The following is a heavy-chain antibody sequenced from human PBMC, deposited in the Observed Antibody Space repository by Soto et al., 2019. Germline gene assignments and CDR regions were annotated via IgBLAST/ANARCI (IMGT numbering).Heavy chain of an antibody. Sequence: QVQLVQAGAEMKRPGASVKVSCKSFGYTFTGYSIHWVRQAPGQGLEWMGWLNPDGGGTDYAEKFEDWLTMTRDTSIGTAYMELSRLKSDDTAISYCVRGMTYTQPPRDAFNIWGQGTVVTVSS. CDR2: LNPDGGGT. V-gene: IGHV1-2*04. CDR1: GYTFTGYS. D-gene: IGHD2-2*01. J-gene: IGHJ3*02. CDR3: VRGMTYTQPPRDAFNI.